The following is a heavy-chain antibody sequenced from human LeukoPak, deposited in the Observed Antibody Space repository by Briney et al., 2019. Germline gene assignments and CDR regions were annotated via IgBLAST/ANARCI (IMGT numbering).Heavy chain of an antibody. V-gene: IGHV3-7*01. CDR1: GFTFTDYW. D-gene: IGHD1-7*01. Sequence: GGSLRLSCAASGFTFTDYWMTWVRQAPGKGLEWVAHIKQDGGEKYYVDSVKGRFTISRDNAENLVYLLMDSLRAEDTAVYYCARGWNYAFRFDYWGQGTLVTVPT. CDR2: IKQDGGEK. CDR3: ARGWNYAFRFDY. J-gene: IGHJ4*02.